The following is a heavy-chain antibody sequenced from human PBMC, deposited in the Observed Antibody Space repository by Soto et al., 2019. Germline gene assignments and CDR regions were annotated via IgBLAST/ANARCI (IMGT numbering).Heavy chain of an antibody. J-gene: IGHJ4*02. V-gene: IGHV3-30*18. CDR1: GFTFSSYG. D-gene: IGHD3-22*01. CDR3: AKISDRGYHFDY. CDR2: ISYDGTDK. Sequence: QVQLAESGGGVVQPGRSLRLSCAASGFTFSSYGMHWVRQAPGKGLEWVAVISYDGTDKYYADSVKGRFTISRDNSKNMLYLQMNSLRAEDTAVYYCAKISDRGYHFDYWGQGTLVTVSS.